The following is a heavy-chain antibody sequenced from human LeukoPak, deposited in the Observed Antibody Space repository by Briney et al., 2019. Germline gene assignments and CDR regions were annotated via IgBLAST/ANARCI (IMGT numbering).Heavy chain of an antibody. V-gene: IGHV3-21*01. D-gene: IGHD3-9*01. CDR3: ARDLPDDILTGYYSGLGY. CDR2: ISSSSSYI. CDR1: GFTFSSYS. J-gene: IGHJ4*02. Sequence: PGGSLRLSCAASGFTFSSYSMNWVRQAPGKGLEWVSSISSSSSYIYYADSVKGRFTISRDSAKNSLYLQMNSLRAEDTAVYYCARDLPDDILTGYYSGLGYWGQGTLVTVSS.